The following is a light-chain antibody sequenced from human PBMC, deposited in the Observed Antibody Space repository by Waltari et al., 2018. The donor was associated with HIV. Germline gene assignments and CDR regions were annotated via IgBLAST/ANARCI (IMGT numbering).Light chain of an antibody. Sequence: QSVLTQPPSASGTPGQRVTISCSGSSSNIGSNTVDWYRHLPGTAPKLVVHTNRQRPSGVPDRFSGAKSGTSASLAISGLQSEDEADYYCAAWDDSLSGRVFGGGTKLTVL. CDR1: SSNIGSNT. CDR2: TNR. J-gene: IGLJ3*02. CDR3: AAWDDSLSGRV. V-gene: IGLV1-44*01.